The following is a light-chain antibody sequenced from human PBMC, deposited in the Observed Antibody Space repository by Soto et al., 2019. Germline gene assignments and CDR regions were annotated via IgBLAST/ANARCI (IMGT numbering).Light chain of an antibody. Sequence: QLVLTQPPSVSGAPGQRVTISCTGSSSNIGAGYGVHWYQHLPGTAPKLLIYADNNRPSGVPDRFSGSKSGTSASLAITGLQAEDEADYYCQSYDTRLSGFVVFGGGTKLTVL. J-gene: IGLJ2*01. CDR1: SSNIGAGYG. CDR3: QSYDTRLSGFVV. V-gene: IGLV1-40*01. CDR2: ADN.